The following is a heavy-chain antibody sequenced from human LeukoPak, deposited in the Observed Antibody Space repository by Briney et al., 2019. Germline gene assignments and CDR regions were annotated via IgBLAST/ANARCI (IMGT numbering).Heavy chain of an antibody. D-gene: IGHD5-12*01. CDR3: TRGAYENTRAPADI. CDR1: GFTFSSYA. CDR2: ITTSGGRT. V-gene: IGHV3-23*01. Sequence: GGSLRLSCEASGFTFSSYAMRWVRQAPGKGLEWVSSITTSGGRTYYADCVKGLFTIFRDNSKNMLYLQMNSLGSEDTAEYFCTRGAYENTRAPADIWGQGTMVTVFS. J-gene: IGHJ3*02.